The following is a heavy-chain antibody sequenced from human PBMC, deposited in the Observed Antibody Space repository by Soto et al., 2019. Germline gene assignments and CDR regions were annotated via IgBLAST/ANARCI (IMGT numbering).Heavy chain of an antibody. CDR2: ISNYGS. CDR3: VKAYGKPYYFDF. CDR1: GFTFSSHA. J-gene: IGHJ4*02. V-gene: IGHV3-64D*06. D-gene: IGHD3-10*01. Sequence: GGSLRLSCSVSGFTFSSHAMHLVRQAPGKGLEYVSGISNYGSSYADSVKGRFTISRDNSKNTLYLQMSSLRPEDTAVYYCVKAYGKPYYFDFWSQGTLVTVSS.